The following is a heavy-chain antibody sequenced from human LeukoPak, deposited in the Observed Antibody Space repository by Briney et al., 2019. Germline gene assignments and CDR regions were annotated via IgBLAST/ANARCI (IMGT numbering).Heavy chain of an antibody. CDR3: ARRKSFGSYYERGDYYYYYGMDV. J-gene: IGHJ6*02. Sequence: GESLKISCKGSGYSFANYWIGWVRQMPGKGLGWMGIIYPGDSDTRYSPSFQGQVTISADKSISTAYLQWSSLKASDTAMYFCARRKSFGSYYERGDYYYYYGMDVWGQGTTVTVSS. CDR2: IYPGDSDT. D-gene: IGHD3-16*01. V-gene: IGHV5-51*01. CDR1: GYSFANYW.